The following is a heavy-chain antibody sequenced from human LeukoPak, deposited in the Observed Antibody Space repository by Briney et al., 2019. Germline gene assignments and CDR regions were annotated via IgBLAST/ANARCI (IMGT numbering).Heavy chain of an antibody. CDR1: XYTFTSYD. J-gene: IGHJ4*02. CDR3: ARGDILTGYYGSSDY. V-gene: IGHV1-8*01. CDR2: MNPNSGNT. D-gene: IGHD3-9*01. Sequence: XXVKVSCKASXYTFTSYDINWVRQATGQGLEWMGWMNPNSGNTGYAQKFQGRVTITRNTSISTAYMELSSLRPEDTAVYYCARGDILTGYYGSSDYWGQGTLVTVSS.